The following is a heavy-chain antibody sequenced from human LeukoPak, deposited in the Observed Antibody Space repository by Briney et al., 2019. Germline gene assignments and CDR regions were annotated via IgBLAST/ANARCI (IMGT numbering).Heavy chain of an antibody. CDR1: GFTFSSYW. J-gene: IGHJ4*02. Sequence: QPGGSLRLSCAASGFTFSSYWMSWVRQAPGKGLEWVANIKQDGSEKYYVDSVKGRFTISRDNAKNSLYLQMNSLRAEDTAVYYGARESIAAADDYWGQGTLVTVSS. D-gene: IGHD6-13*01. V-gene: IGHV3-7*01. CDR2: IKQDGSEK. CDR3: ARESIAAADDY.